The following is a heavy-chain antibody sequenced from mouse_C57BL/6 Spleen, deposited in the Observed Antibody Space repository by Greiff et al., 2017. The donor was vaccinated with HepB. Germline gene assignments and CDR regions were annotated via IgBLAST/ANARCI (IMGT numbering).Heavy chain of an antibody. V-gene: IGHV1-55*01. Sequence: QVQLQQPGAELVKPGASVKMSCKASGYTFTSYWITWVKQRPGQGREWIGDIYPGRGSTNYNEKFKSKATLTVDTSSSTAYMQLSSLTSEDSAVYYCARSVTGFFAYWGQGTLVTVSA. J-gene: IGHJ3*01. D-gene: IGHD4-1*01. CDR1: GYTFTSYW. CDR3: ARSVTGFFAY. CDR2: IYPGRGST.